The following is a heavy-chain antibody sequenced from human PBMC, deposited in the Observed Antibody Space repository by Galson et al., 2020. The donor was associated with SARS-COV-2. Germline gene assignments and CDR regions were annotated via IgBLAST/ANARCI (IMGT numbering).Heavy chain of an antibody. CDR3: ASTRQLLWFGDPVDTTDAFDI. V-gene: IGHV4-4*07. CDR2: IYTSGST. Sequence: SETLSLTCTVSGGSISSYYWSWIRQPAGKGLEWIGRIYTSGSTNYNPSLKSRVTMSVDTSKNQFSLKLSSVTAADTAVYYCASTRQLLWFGDPVDTTDAFDIWGQGTMVTVSS. CDR1: GGSISSYY. D-gene: IGHD3-10*01. J-gene: IGHJ3*02.